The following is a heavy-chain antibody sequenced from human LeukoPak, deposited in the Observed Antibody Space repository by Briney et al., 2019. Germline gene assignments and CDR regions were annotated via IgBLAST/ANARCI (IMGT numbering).Heavy chain of an antibody. CDR1: GYPFSDYY. CDR2: IDPKNGDT. Sequence: ASVKVSCKTSGYPFSDYYIHWIRQASGQGLESMVWIDPKNGDTKYAQRSQGRLTISMDTSIDTVYMELSSLRYDDTAVYYCARLSALWGQGTLVTVSS. CDR3: ARLSAL. V-gene: IGHV1-2*02. J-gene: IGHJ4*02.